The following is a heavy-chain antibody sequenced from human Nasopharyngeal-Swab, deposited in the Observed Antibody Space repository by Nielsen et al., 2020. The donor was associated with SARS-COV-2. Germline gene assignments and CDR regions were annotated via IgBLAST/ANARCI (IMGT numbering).Heavy chain of an antibody. J-gene: IGHJ6*03. V-gene: IGHV3-53*01. CDR3: ARGIYESDVPYMDV. CDR1: GFSVSNNY. Sequence: GGSLRLSCAASGFSVSNNYMSWVRPAPGRGLEWVSVIYSFGSTYDAGSLRGRFTISRDSSKNTLYLQMNNLRAEDTAVYYCARGIYESDVPYMDVWGKGTTVTVSS. D-gene: IGHD2/OR15-2a*01. CDR2: IYSFGST.